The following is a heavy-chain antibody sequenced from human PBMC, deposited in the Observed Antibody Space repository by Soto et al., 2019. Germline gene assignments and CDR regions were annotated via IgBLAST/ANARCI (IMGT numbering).Heavy chain of an antibody. J-gene: IGHJ4*02. V-gene: IGHV1-8*01. CDR2: MNPHSGDT. Sequence: QVQLVQSGAEVKKPGASVKVSCKASGYTFVNYEINWVRQATGQGLEWLGWMNPHSGDTFYAQNFQGRVTMTGNTSITTAYMELNSLKSEDTAVYYCARQQAMDYWGQGTLVTVSS. CDR3: ARQQAMDY. CDR1: GYTFVNYE.